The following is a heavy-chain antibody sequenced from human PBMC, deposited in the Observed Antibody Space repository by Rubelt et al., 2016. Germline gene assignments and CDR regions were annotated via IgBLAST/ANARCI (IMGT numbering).Heavy chain of an antibody. Sequence: QVQLVESGGGVVQPGRSLRLSCAASGFTFSSYAMHWVRQAPGKGLEWVAVISYDGSNKYYADSVKGRFTISRDNSKNTLYLQMNSLRAEDTAVYYCARDLEYCSGGSCYKPLNYYYYGMDVWGQGTTVTVSS. CDR3: ARDLEYCSGGSCYKPLNYYYYGMDV. CDR1: GFTFSSYA. J-gene: IGHJ6*02. CDR2: ISYDGSNK. D-gene: IGHD2-15*01. V-gene: IGHV3-30*04.